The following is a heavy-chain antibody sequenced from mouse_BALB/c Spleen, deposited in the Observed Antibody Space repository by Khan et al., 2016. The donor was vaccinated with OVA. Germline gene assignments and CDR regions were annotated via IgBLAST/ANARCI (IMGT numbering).Heavy chain of an antibody. CDR2: INPSSGYT. V-gene: IGHV1-4*01. D-gene: IGHD2-14*01. CDR1: GYTFTSYT. J-gene: IGHJ2*01. Sequence: QVQLKQSGAELARPGASVKMSCKASGYTFTSYTMHWVKQRPGQGLEWIGYINPSSGYTNYNQKFKDKATLTADKSSSTAYMQLSSLTSEDSAVYYCARIPVPPYDFDYWGQGTTLTVSS. CDR3: ARIPVPPYDFDY.